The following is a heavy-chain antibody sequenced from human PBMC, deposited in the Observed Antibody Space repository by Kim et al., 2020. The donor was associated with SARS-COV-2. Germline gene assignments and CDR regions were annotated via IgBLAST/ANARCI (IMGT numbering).Heavy chain of an antibody. CDR3: ARADGSYSSSLAYDY. CDR2: INAGNGNT. J-gene: IGHJ4*02. Sequence: ASVKVSCKASGYTFTSYAMHWVRQAPGQRLEWMGWINAGNGNTKYSQKFQGRVTITRDTSASTAYMELSSLRSEDTAVYYCARADGSYSSSLAYDYWGQGTLVTVSS. CDR1: GYTFTSYA. D-gene: IGHD6-6*01. V-gene: IGHV1-3*01.